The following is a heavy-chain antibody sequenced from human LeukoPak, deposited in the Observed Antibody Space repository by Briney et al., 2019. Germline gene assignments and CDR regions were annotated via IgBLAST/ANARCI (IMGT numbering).Heavy chain of an antibody. V-gene: IGHV5-51*01. J-gene: IGHJ3*02. CDR2: IYPGDSDT. D-gene: IGHD2-21*02. CDR1: GYSFTSYW. Sequence: GESLKISCKGSGYSFTSYWIGWVRQMPGKGLEWMGIIYPGDSDTRYSPSFQGQVTISADKSISTAYLQWSSLKASDTAMYYCARYPGNCGGDCHRYVDDAFDIWGQGTMVTVSS. CDR3: ARYPGNCGGDCHRYVDDAFDI.